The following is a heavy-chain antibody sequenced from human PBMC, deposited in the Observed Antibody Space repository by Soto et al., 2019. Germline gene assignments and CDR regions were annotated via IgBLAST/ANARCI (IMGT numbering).Heavy chain of an antibody. CDR2: ISQSGTP. CDR3: AKKVPAALRLYYFFGLDV. CDR1: GASISSDNR. D-gene: IGHD2-15*01. V-gene: IGHV4-4*02. J-gene: IGHJ6*02. Sequence: QVQLQESGPGLVKPSGTLSLTCAVSGASISSDNRWTWVRQPPGEGLEWIGEISQSGTPKYNPSLASRVTISVDKSKNQFSLRLTSMTAAYTAVYYCAKKVPAALRLYYFFGLDVWGQGTTVTVSS.